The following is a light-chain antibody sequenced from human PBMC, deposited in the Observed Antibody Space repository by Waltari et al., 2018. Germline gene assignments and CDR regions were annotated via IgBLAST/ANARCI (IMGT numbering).Light chain of an antibody. CDR3: QHYVSLPAT. J-gene: IGKJ1*01. CDR1: QSVGRS. CDR2: DTS. Sequence: SCRASQSVGRSLAWYQQKPGQAPRLLIYDTSSRATGIPDRFSGSGSGTDFSLIISRLEPEDFAVYYCQHYVSLPATFGQGTKVEIK. V-gene: IGKV3-20*01.